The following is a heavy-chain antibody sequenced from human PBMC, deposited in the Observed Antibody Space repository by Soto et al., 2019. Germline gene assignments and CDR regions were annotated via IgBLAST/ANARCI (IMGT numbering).Heavy chain of an antibody. J-gene: IGHJ6*02. CDR3: ARTIPGIAVAGTYYGMDV. CDR1: GDSVSSNSAA. D-gene: IGHD6-19*01. Sequence: SQTLSLTCALSGDSVSSNSAAWNWIRQSPSRGLEWLGRTYYRSKWYNDYAVSVKSRITINPDTSKNQFSLQLNSVTPEDTAVYYCARTIPGIAVAGTYYGMDVWGQGTTVTVSS. CDR2: TYYRSKWYN. V-gene: IGHV6-1*01.